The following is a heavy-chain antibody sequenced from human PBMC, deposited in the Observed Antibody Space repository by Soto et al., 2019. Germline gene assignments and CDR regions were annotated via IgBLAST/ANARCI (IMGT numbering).Heavy chain of an antibody. Sequence: SETLSLTCTVSGGSISSGGYYWSWIRQHSGKGLEWIGYIYYSGSTYYNPSLKSRVTISVDTSKNQFSLKLSSVTAADTAVYYCARVNIVVVPAATATHFDYWGQGTLVTVSS. CDR3: ARVNIVVVPAATATHFDY. CDR2: IYYSGST. CDR1: GGSISSGGYY. V-gene: IGHV4-31*03. J-gene: IGHJ4*02. D-gene: IGHD2-2*01.